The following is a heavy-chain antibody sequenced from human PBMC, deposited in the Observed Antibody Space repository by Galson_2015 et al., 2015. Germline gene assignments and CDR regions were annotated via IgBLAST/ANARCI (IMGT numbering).Heavy chain of an antibody. D-gene: IGHD1-26*01. CDR2: IIPILGIA. CDR3: AREGTSGIVGATIYFDY. Sequence: SVKVSCKASGGTFSSYTISWVRQAPGQGLEWMGRIIPILGIANYAQKFQGRVTITADKSTSTAYMELSSLRSEDTAVYYCAREGTSGIVGATIYFDYWGQGTLVTVSS. CDR1: GGTFSSYT. V-gene: IGHV1-69*04. J-gene: IGHJ4*02.